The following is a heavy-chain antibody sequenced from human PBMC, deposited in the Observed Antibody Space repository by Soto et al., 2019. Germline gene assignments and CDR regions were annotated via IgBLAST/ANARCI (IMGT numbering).Heavy chain of an antibody. D-gene: IGHD3-22*01. CDR2: INGDGSQT. V-gene: IGHV3-74*01. CDR1: GFSLSRHW. CDR3: AGDSPDDGTDAGDY. J-gene: IGHJ4*02. Sequence: QTGGSLRLSCAASGFSLSRHWMNWVRQVPGKGLVWVASINGDGSQTSYADSVRGRLTISRDNAKNTLYLQMNNLRVEDTAVYYCAGDSPDDGTDAGDYWGQGTLVTVSS.